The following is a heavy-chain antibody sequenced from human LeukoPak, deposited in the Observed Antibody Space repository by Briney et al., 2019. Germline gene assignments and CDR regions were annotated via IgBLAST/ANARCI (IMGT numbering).Heavy chain of an antibody. CDR2: IWYDGSNK. J-gene: IGHJ5*02. CDR1: GFTFSSYG. D-gene: IGHD3-16*01. V-gene: IGHV3-33*01. CDR3: ARGKGASLGFDP. Sequence: GKSLRLSCAASGFTFSSYGMHWVRQAPGKGLEWVAVIWYDGSNKYYADSVKGRFTISRDNSKNTLYLQMNSLRAEDTAVYYCARGKGASLGFDPWGQGTLVTVSS.